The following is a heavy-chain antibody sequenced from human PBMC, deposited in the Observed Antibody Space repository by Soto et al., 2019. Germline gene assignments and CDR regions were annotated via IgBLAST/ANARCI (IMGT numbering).Heavy chain of an antibody. Sequence: QVQLVQSGAEVKKPGASVKVSCKASGYTFTSYYMHWVRQAPGQGLEWMGIINPSGGSTSYAQKFQGRVTMTRDTSTSTVYMELSSLRSEDTAVYYCASLYDGGNSDYYYGMDVWGQGTTVTVSS. V-gene: IGHV1-46*01. J-gene: IGHJ6*02. CDR2: INPSGGST. D-gene: IGHD2-21*02. CDR1: GYTFTSYY. CDR3: ASLYDGGNSDYYYGMDV.